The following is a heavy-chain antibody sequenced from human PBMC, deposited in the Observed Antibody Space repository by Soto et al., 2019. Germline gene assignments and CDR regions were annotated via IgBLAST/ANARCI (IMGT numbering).Heavy chain of an antibody. D-gene: IGHD6-19*01. CDR1: GGSISSYY. CDR3: AGDPIAVTGSWYF. V-gene: IGHV4-59*01. CDR2: IYYSGST. Sequence: SETLSLTCTVSGGSISSYYWSWIRQPPGKGLEWIGYIYYSGSTNYNPSLKSRVTTLIDTSKNQFSLKLSSLTAADTAVYYCAGDPIAVTGSWYFWGQGTLVTVS. J-gene: IGHJ4*02.